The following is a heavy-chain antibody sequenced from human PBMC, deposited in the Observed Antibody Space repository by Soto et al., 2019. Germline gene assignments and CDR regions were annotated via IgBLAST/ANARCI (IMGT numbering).Heavy chain of an antibody. CDR3: ARVEGGLLWFGETRTGWFDP. CDR1: GGSISSGGYY. CDR2: ISYSGST. V-gene: IGHV4-31*03. J-gene: IGHJ5*02. Sequence: QVQLQESGPGLVKPSQTLSLTCTVSGGSISSGGYYWSWIRQHPGKGLEWIGYISYSGSTYYNPSLKMRVTISVAQSKSQYSLKLSSVTAADTAVYYCARVEGGLLWFGETRTGWFDPWGQGTLVSVSS. D-gene: IGHD3-10*01.